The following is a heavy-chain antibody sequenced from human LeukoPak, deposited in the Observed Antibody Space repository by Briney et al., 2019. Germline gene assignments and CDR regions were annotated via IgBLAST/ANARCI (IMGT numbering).Heavy chain of an antibody. Sequence: GASVKVSCKASGYSFSFYGISWVRQAPGQGLEWMGWISAYKGNTKYPHTKYERKFQDRITMTTDTSTSTAYMELRSLRSDDTAVYYCARDGGRIFSGGEFDYWGQGTLVTVSS. CDR1: GYSFSFYG. CDR3: ARDGGRIFSGGEFDY. J-gene: IGHJ4*02. CDR2: ISAYKGNT. D-gene: IGHD2-15*01. V-gene: IGHV1-18*01.